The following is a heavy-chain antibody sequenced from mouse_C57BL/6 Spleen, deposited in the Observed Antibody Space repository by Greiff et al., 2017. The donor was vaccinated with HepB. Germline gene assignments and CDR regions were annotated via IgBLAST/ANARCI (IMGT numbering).Heavy chain of an antibody. CDR2: ISYDGSN. Sequence: EVKLQESGPGLVKPSQSLSLTCSVPGYSITSGYYWNWIRQFPGNKLEWMGYISYDGSNNYNPSLKNRISITRDTSKNQFFLKLNSVTTEDTATYYCARERELWSLGYFDYWGQGTTLTVSS. D-gene: IGHD1-1*02. CDR1: GYSITSGYY. CDR3: ARERELWSLGYFDY. V-gene: IGHV3-6*01. J-gene: IGHJ2*01.